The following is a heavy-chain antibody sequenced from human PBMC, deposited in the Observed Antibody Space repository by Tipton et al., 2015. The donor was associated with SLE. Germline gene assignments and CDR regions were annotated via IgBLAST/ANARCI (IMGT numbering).Heavy chain of an antibody. CDR3: ARGYCSGGSCPLDY. CDR1: GYSINSGDYS. Sequence: LRLSCTVSGYSINSGDYSWSWIRQPPGKGLEWIGYIFRSGNAYYNPPLNSRVTISLDMSRNQFSLRLKSVTAADTAVYYCARGYCSGGSCPLDYWGQGTLVTVSS. V-gene: IGHV4-30-2*01. D-gene: IGHD2-15*01. J-gene: IGHJ4*02. CDR2: IFRSGNA.